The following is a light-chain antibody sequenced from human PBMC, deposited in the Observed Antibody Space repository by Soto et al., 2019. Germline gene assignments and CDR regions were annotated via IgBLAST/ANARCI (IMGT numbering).Light chain of an antibody. Sequence: DIQLTQSPSTLSASVGDRVTITCRASQSINIWLAWYQQKPGKAPKLLMYNASSLEGGVPSTFSGSGSGTEFTLSISSLQPDDFATYYCQQYYSYPYTFGQGTKLEI. CDR2: NAS. CDR3: QQYYSYPYT. CDR1: QSINIW. V-gene: IGKV1-5*03. J-gene: IGKJ2*01.